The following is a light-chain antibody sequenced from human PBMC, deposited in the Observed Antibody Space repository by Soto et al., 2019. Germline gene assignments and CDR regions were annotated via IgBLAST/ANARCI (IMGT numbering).Light chain of an antibody. Sequence: QSVLTQPPSASETPGQRVTISCSGSSPNIGSNTVNWYQQLPGTAPKLLIYTNYQRPSGVPDRFSGSKSGTSASLAISGLQSEDEADYYCATWDDSLSGVVFGGGTKLTVL. J-gene: IGLJ2*01. V-gene: IGLV1-44*01. CDR3: ATWDDSLSGVV. CDR1: SPNIGSNT. CDR2: TNY.